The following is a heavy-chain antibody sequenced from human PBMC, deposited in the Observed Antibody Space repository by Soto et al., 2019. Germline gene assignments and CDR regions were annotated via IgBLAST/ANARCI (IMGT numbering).Heavy chain of an antibody. V-gene: IGHV4-59*08. J-gene: IGHJ4*02. D-gene: IGHD3-9*01. CDR1: GGSISSYY. CDR3: ARHGYDILTDYFDY. Sequence: QVQLQESGPGLVKPSETLSLTCTVSGGSISSYYWSWIRQPPGKGLEWIGYIYYSGSTNYNPSLKSRVTLSVATSQNQFSLKLSSVTAADTAVYYCARHGYDILTDYFDYWGQVTLVTVSS. CDR2: IYYSGST.